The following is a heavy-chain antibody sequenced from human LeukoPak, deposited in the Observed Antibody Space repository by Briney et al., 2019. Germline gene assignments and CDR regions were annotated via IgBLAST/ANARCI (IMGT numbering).Heavy chain of an antibody. V-gene: IGHV4-59*12. D-gene: IGHD6-13*01. CDR2: IYYSGST. CDR1: GGSISTYY. CDR3: ASLAAGDSFDY. J-gene: IGHJ4*02. Sequence: PSETLSLTCTVSGGSISTYYWSWIRQPPGKGLEWIGDIYYSGSTNYNPSLKSRVTISVDTSKNQFSLKLSSVTAADTAVYYCASLAAGDSFDYWGQGTLVTVSS.